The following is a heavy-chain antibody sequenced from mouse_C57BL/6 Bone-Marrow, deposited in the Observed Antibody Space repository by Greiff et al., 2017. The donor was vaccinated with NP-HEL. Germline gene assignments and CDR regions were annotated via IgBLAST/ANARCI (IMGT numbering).Heavy chain of an antibody. V-gene: IGHV1-18*01. D-gene: IGHD1-1*01. Sequence: EVQLQQSGPELVKPGASVKIPCKASGYTFTDYNMDWVKQSPGKSLEWIGDINPNNGGTIYNQKFKGKATLTVDKSSSTAYMELRRLTTGDTADYYGARDNYYGRSVHYFDYWGQGTTLTVSS. J-gene: IGHJ2*01. CDR2: INPNNGGT. CDR3: ARDNYYGRSVHYFDY. CDR1: GYTFTDYN.